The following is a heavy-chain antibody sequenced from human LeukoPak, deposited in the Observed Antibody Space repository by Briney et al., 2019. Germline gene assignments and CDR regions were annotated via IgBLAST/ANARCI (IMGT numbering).Heavy chain of an antibody. CDR1: GYTFTSYD. J-gene: IGHJ5*02. CDR3: ARDPIRWLAKKYWFDP. CDR2: INPNSGGT. V-gene: IGHV1-2*02. D-gene: IGHD6-19*01. Sequence: ASVKVSCKASGYTFTSYDINWVRQAPGQGLEWMGWINPNSGGTNYAQKFQGRVTMTRDTSISTAYMELSRLRSDDTAVYYCARDPIRWLAKKYWFDPWGQGTLVTVSS.